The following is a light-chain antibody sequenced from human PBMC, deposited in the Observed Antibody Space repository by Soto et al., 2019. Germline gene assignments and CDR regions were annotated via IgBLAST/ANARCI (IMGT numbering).Light chain of an antibody. CDR2: KAY. J-gene: IGKJ2*01. V-gene: IGKV1-5*03. Sequence: DIQMTQSPSTLSASVGDRVTITCRASQSISSWLAWYQQKPGKAPKLLIYKAYRLESGVPSRFSGSGSGTEFTLTISSLQPDDFATYYCQQYNSYSHTFGQGTKLEIK. CDR1: QSISSW. CDR3: QQYNSYSHT.